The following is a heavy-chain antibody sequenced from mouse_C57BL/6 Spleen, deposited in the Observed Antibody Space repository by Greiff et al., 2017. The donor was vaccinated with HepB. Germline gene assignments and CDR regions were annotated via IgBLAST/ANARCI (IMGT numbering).Heavy chain of an antibody. CDR2: IDPSDSYT. CDR1: GYTFTSYW. V-gene: IGHV1-50*01. D-gene: IGHD3-3*01. CDR3: ARRGQLPYYFDY. J-gene: IGHJ2*01. Sequence: VQLQQPGAELVKPGASVKLSCKASGYTFTSYWMQWVKQRPGQGLEWIGEIDPSDSYTNYNQKFKGKATLTVDTSSSTAYMQLSSLTSEDSAVYYCARRGQLPYYFDYWGQGTTLTVSS.